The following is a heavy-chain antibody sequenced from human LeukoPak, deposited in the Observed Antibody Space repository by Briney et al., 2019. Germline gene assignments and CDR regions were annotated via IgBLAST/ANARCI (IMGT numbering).Heavy chain of an antibody. V-gene: IGHV1-69*05. CDR1: GGTFSSYA. D-gene: IGHD2-8*01. Sequence: SVKVSCKASGGTFSSYAISWVRQAPGQGLEWMGGIIPIFGTANYAQKFQGRVTITTDESTSTAYMELSSLRSEDTAVYYCARGHGPPTDCTNGVCYTRGYFDYWGQGTLVTVSS. CDR3: ARGHGPPTDCTNGVCYTRGYFDY. J-gene: IGHJ4*02. CDR2: IIPIFGTA.